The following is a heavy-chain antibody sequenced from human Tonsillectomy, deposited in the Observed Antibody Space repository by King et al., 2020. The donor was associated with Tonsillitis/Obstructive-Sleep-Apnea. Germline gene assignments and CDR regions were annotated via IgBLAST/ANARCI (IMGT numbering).Heavy chain of an antibody. J-gene: IGHJ4*02. D-gene: IGHD1-1*01. CDR2: IYYSGST. CDR3: AGHLDAADY. CDR1: GGSISSYY. V-gene: IGHV4-59*08. Sequence: VQLQESGPGLVKPSETLSLTCTVSGGSISSYYWSWIRQPPGKGLEWIGYIYYSGSTNYNPSLKSRVTISVDTSKNQFSLKLSSVTAADTAVYYCAGHLDAADYWGQGTLVTVSS.